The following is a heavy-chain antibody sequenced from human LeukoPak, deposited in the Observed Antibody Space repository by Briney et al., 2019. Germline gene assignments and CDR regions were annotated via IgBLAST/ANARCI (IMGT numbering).Heavy chain of an antibody. Sequence: GASLKISCKGSGSIFTSYWIGWVRQLPGKGLEWMGIIYHGDSDTRYSPSFQGQVTISADKSISTAYLQWSSLKASDTAMYYCARGRSGNRDAFDIWGQGTMVTVSS. V-gene: IGHV5-51*01. J-gene: IGHJ3*02. CDR2: IYHGDSDT. CDR1: GSIFTSYW. D-gene: IGHD1-14*01. CDR3: ARGRSGNRDAFDI.